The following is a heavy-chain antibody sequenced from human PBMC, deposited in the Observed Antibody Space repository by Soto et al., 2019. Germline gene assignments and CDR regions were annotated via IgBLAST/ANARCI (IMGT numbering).Heavy chain of an antibody. Sequence: PSETLSLTCAVSGGSIGGVGYSWSWIRQPPGGGLELIGYMYHSGTFLKSPSLKTRLTMSLDMSKNQFSLTLNSMTAADTAVYYCARAQFYSGSGNYNNLMFDAWGQGSQVTVSS. V-gene: IGHV4-30-2*01. J-gene: IGHJ5*02. CDR1: GGSIGGVGYS. CDR3: ARAQFYSGSGNYNNLMFDA. D-gene: IGHD3-10*01. CDR2: MYHSGTF.